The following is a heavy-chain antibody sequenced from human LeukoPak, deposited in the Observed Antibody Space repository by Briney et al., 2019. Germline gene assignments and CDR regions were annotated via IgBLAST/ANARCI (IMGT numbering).Heavy chain of an antibody. D-gene: IGHD1/OR15-1a*01. J-gene: IGHJ4*02. CDR3: ARSNCNSCYLGVWYYFDY. Sequence: PGGSLRLSCAASEFTVSSNYMSWVRQAPGKGLEWVSVIYSGGSTYYADSVKGRFTISRDSSKNTLYLQMNSLRAEDTAVYYCARSNCNSCYLGVWYYFDYWGQGTLVTVSS. CDR2: IYSGGST. CDR1: EFTVSSNY. V-gene: IGHV3-66*01.